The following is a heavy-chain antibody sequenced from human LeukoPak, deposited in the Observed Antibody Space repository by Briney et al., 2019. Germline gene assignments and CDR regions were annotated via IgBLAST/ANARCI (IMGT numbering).Heavy chain of an antibody. CDR2: IYTSGST. Sequence: SETLSLTCTVSGGSISSGSYYWSWIRLPAGKGLEWIGRIYTSGSTNYNPSLKSRVTISVDTSKNQFSLKLSSVTAADTAVYYCARELEYSSSSPIDYWGQGTLVTVSS. CDR3: ARELEYSSSSPIDY. J-gene: IGHJ4*02. D-gene: IGHD6-6*01. V-gene: IGHV4-61*02. CDR1: GGSISSGSYY.